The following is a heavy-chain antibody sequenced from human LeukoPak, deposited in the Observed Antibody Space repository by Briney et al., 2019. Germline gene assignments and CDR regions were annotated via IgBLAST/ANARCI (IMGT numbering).Heavy chain of an antibody. CDR2: IRSKAYGGTT. J-gene: IGHJ3*01. CDR3: TRVHWSGAFAV. D-gene: IGHD3-10*01. V-gene: IGHV3-49*04. Sequence: PGRSLRLSCTASGFTFGDYAMSWVRQAPGKGLEWVGFIRSKAYGGTTEYAASVKGRFTISRDDSKSIAYLQMNSLKTEDTAVYYCTRVHWSGAFAVWGQGTMVTVST. CDR1: GFTFGDYA.